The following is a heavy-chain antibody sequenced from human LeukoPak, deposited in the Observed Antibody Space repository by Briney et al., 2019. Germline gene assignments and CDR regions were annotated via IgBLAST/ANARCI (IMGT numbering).Heavy chain of an antibody. V-gene: IGHV1-3*01. Sequence: GSVKVSCKASGYTFTSYAMHWVRQAPGQRLEWMGWINAGNGNTKYSQKFQGRVTITRDTSASTAYMELSSLRSVDTAVYYCARGGYSYGQLDYWGQGTLVTVSS. CDR2: INAGNGNT. J-gene: IGHJ4*02. CDR3: ARGGYSYGQLDY. D-gene: IGHD5-18*01. CDR1: GYTFTSYA.